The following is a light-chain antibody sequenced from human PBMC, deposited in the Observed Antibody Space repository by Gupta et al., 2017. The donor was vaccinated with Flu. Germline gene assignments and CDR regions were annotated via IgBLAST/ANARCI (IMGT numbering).Light chain of an antibody. CDR3: QHLGT. V-gene: IGKV1-5*03. Sequence: DIQMTQSPSTLSASVGDRVTITCRASQSISSRLAWYQQKPGKAPKLLIYKASSLESGVPSRFSGSGSGTEFTLTISSLQPDDFATYYCQHLGTFGQGTKLEIK. J-gene: IGKJ2*01. CDR2: KAS. CDR1: QSISSR.